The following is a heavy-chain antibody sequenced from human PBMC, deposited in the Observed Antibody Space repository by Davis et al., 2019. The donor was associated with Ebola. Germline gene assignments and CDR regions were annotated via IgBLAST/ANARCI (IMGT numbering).Heavy chain of an antibody. CDR3: ATLWFGELLGMDV. Sequence: ASVKVSCKASGYTFTSYGISWLRQAPRQRLEWMGLINVAKGNTKFSQKFQGRVTMTRDTSAGTAYMELRSLRSDDTAVYYCATLWFGELLGMDVWGKGTTVTVSS. J-gene: IGHJ6*04. CDR1: GYTFTSYG. D-gene: IGHD3-10*01. CDR2: INVAKGNT. V-gene: IGHV1-18*04.